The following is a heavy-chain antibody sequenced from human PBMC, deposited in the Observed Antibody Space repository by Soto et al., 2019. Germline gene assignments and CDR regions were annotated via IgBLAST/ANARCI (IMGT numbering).Heavy chain of an antibody. J-gene: IGHJ3*02. CDR3: ARAPTGPPYEAAFDI. D-gene: IGHD3-3*01. V-gene: IGHV4-59*01. CDR2: IYYSGST. CDR1: GGSISSYY. Sequence: QVQLQESGPGLVKPSETLSLTCTVSGGSISSYYWSWIRQPPGKGLEWIGYIYYSGSTNYNPSLKRRVTISVDTSKNQFSLKLSSVTAADTAVYYCARAPTGPPYEAAFDIWGQGTMVTVSS.